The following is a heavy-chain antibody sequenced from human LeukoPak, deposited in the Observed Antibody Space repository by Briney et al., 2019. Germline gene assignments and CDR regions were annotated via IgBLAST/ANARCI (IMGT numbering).Heavy chain of an antibody. D-gene: IGHD3-22*01. J-gene: IGHJ4*02. CDR2: ISVSSSTI. CDR3: ARVDGYYDSSGRSYFDY. V-gene: IGHV3-48*01. CDR1: GFTFSSYS. Sequence: GCLRLSCAASGFTFSSYSMNWVRQAPGKGLEWVSYISVSSSTIYYADSVKGRFTISRDNAKNSLYLQMNSLRAGDTAVYYCARVDGYYDSSGRSYFDYWGQGTLVTASP.